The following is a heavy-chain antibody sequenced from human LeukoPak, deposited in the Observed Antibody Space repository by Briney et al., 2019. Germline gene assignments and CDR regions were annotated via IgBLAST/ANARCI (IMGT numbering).Heavy chain of an antibody. CDR1: GYSISSGYY. D-gene: IGHD3/OR15-3a*01. V-gene: IGHV4-38-2*02. J-gene: IGHJ4*02. Sequence: PSETLSLTCTVSGYSISSGYYWGWIRQPPGKGLEWIGSIYHSGSTYYNPSLKSRVTISVDTSKNQFSLKLSSVTAADTAVYYCARVDRFGGRSFDYWGQGTLVTVSS. CDR2: IYHSGST. CDR3: ARVDRFGGRSFDY.